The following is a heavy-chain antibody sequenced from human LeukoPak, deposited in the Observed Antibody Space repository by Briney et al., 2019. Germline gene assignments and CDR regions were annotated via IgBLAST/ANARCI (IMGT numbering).Heavy chain of an antibody. J-gene: IGHJ2*01. CDR1: GFTFSSYA. CDR2: MNWNGGST. CDR3: ARGLPVAVLYWYFDL. D-gene: IGHD6-19*01. V-gene: IGHV3-20*04. Sequence: GGSLRLSCAASGFTFSSYAMSWVRQAPGKGLEWVSGMNWNGGSTGYADSVKGRFTISRDNAKNSLYLQMNSLRAEDTALYYCARGLPVAVLYWYFDLWGRGTLVTVSS.